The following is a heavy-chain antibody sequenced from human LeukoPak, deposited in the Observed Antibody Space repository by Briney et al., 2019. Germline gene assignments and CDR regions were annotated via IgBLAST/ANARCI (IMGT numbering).Heavy chain of an antibody. J-gene: IGHJ4*02. Sequence: SETLSLTCTVSGGSISSYYWSWIRQPPGKGLEWIGYIYYSGSTNYNPSLKSRVTISVDTSKNQFSLKLSSVTAADTAVYYCARAPLLGGSGSPSAFYFDYWGQGTLVTVSS. CDR3: ARAPLLGGSGSPSAFYFDY. CDR1: GGSISSYY. D-gene: IGHD3-10*01. CDR2: IYYSGST. V-gene: IGHV4-59*12.